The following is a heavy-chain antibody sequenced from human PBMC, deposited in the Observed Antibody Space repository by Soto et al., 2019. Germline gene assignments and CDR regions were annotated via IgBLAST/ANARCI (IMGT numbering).Heavy chain of an antibody. CDR3: ASGGGVYRSGWYYFDY. Sequence: SETLSLTCTVSGGSISSYYWSWIRQPPGKGLEWIGYIYYSGSTNYNPSLKSRVTISVDTSKNQFSLKLSSVTAADTAVYYCASGGGVYRSGWYYFDYWGQGTLVTVSS. V-gene: IGHV4-59*01. D-gene: IGHD6-19*01. J-gene: IGHJ4*02. CDR2: IYYSGST. CDR1: GGSISSYY.